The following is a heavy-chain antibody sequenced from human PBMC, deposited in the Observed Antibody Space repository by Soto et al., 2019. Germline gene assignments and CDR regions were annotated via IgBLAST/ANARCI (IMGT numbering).Heavy chain of an antibody. Sequence: QVQLVQSGAEVKKPGASVKVSCKASGYTFTSLTNYGISWVRQAPGQGLEWMGWINTYNGNTNYPQRLQGRVTMATDTSTSTAYMELRSLISDDTALYYCVRDGGGSYYYYWGQGTLVTVSS. CDR3: VRDGGGSYYYY. V-gene: IGHV1-18*01. J-gene: IGHJ4*02. CDR2: INTYNGNT. CDR1: GYTFTSLTNYG. D-gene: IGHD1-26*01.